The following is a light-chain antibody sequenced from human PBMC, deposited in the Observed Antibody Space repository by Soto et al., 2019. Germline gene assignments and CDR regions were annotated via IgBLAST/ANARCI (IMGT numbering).Light chain of an antibody. V-gene: IGLV2-14*01. J-gene: IGLJ1*01. CDR1: ISDFGGYDY. Sequence: QSALSQPASVSGSPVQSITSSCTGTISDFGGYDYVSWYQLHPGKAPKLMVFEVSNRPSGVSYRFSGSKSGNTASLTISGLQAEDEADYFCSSYSISTDYLLGTGTKVTV. CDR2: EVS. CDR3: SSYSISTDYL.